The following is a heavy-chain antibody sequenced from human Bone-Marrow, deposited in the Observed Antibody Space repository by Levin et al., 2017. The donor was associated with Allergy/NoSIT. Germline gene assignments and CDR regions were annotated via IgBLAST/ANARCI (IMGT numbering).Heavy chain of an antibody. Sequence: GGSLRLSCAGTGFTFDDHGMNWVRQAPGKGLEWVAFINWNGASTAYAGSVKGRFTVSRDNANNSLYLQMNSLKAEDTAVFYCARGALLKDAFDIWGQGIMVTVSS. V-gene: IGHV3-20*04. J-gene: IGHJ3*02. CDR2: INWNGAST. D-gene: IGHD3-10*01. CDR1: GFTFDDHG. CDR3: ARGALLKDAFDI.